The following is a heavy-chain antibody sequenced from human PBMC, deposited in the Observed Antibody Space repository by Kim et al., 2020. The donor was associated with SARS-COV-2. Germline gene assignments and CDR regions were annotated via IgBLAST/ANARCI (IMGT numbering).Heavy chain of an antibody. CDR3: TRDVLDGYWN. V-gene: IGHV3-53*01. Sequence: GGSLRLSCAASGFSVSSKYMTWVRQAPGKGLEWVSVIYVDGSTSYAASLMGRFTISTDNSKNTRYLQMNSLIAEDTAVYYCTRDVLDGYWNWGQGTLVTVSS. D-gene: IGHD2-21*02. J-gene: IGHJ4*02. CDR1: GFSVSSKY. CDR2: IYVDGST.